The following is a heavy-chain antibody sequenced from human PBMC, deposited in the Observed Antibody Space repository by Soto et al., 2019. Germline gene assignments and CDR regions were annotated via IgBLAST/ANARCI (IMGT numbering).Heavy chain of an antibody. CDR2: IYYSGST. CDR1: GGSISSYH. Sequence: SETLSLTCTVSGGSISSYHWSWIRQPPGKGLEWIGYIYYSGSTNYNPSLKSRVTISVDTSKNQFSLKLSSVTAADTAVYYCARSWGTTVTTSFDPWGQGTLVTVSS. J-gene: IGHJ5*02. V-gene: IGHV4-59*01. D-gene: IGHD4-17*01. CDR3: ARSWGTTVTTSFDP.